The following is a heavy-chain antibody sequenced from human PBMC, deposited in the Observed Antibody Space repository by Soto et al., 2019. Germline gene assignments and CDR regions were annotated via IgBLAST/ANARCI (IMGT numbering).Heavy chain of an antibody. CDR1: GGTFSSYA. Sequence: GASVKVSCKASGGTFSSYAISWVRQAPGQGLEWMGGIIPIFGTANYAQKFQGRVTITADESTSTAYMELSSLRSEDTAVYYCARECDRTRDGYNLGDAFDIWGQGTMVTVSS. CDR2: IIPIFGTA. CDR3: ARECDRTRDGYNLGDAFDI. J-gene: IGHJ3*02. D-gene: IGHD5-12*01. V-gene: IGHV1-69*13.